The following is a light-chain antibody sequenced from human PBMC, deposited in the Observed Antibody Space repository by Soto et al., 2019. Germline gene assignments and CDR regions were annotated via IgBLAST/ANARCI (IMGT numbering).Light chain of an antibody. CDR2: DVS. V-gene: IGKV1-5*01. CDR3: QQGWT. CDR1: QSISSW. J-gene: IGKJ1*01. Sequence: DIQMIQSPSTLSASVGDRVTITCRASQSISSWLAWYQQKPGKVPKLLIYDVSSLESGVPSRFSGSGSGTEFTLTISSLQPDDFATYYCQQGWTFGQGTKVEVK.